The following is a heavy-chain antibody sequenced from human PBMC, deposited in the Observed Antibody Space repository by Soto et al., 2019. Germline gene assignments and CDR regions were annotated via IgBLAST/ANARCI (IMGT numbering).Heavy chain of an antibody. D-gene: IGHD6-6*01. CDR3: AKLVERVGGVPVVAY. CDR2: ISYDGRHE. Sequence: HVQLVESGGGVVQSGGSLRLSCAASGFSFRSYGMHWVRQAPGRGLEWVALISYDGRHEYYADSVKGRFTISRDNSQNTLILEMHSLRPDDTGHYYCAKLVERVGGVPVVAYWGRGTLVTVSS. CDR1: GFSFRSYG. V-gene: IGHV3-30*18. J-gene: IGHJ4*02.